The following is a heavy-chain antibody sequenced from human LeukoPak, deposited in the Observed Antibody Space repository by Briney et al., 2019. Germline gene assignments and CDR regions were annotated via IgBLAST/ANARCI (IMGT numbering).Heavy chain of an antibody. CDR1: GFTVSSNY. D-gene: IGHD3-10*01. CDR3: ATNLFMVGGGGSYYFDY. Sequence: GGSLRLSCAASGFTVSSNYMSWVRQAPGKGLEWVSVIYSGGSTYYADSVKGRFTISRDNSKNTLYLQMNSLRAEDTAVYYCATNLFMVGGGGSYYFDYWGQGTLVTVSS. CDR2: IYSGGST. V-gene: IGHV3-53*01. J-gene: IGHJ4*02.